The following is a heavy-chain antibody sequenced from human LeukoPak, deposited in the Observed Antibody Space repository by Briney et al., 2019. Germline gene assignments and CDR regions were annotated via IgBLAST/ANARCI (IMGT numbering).Heavy chain of an antibody. Sequence: GRSLRLSCAASGFTFSSYEMNWVRQAPGKGLEWVSYISSSGGTIFYADSVKGRFTISRDNAKNSLYLQMNSLRAEDTAVYYCARGQTGTLDAFDIWGQGTMVTVSS. CDR3: ARGQTGTLDAFDI. CDR2: ISSSGGTI. CDR1: GFTFSSYE. V-gene: IGHV3-48*03. J-gene: IGHJ3*02. D-gene: IGHD1/OR15-1a*01.